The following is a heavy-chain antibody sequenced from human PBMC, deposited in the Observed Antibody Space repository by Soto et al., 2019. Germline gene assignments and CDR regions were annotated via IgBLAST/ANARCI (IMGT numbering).Heavy chain of an antibody. Sequence: PGGSLRLSCAASGFTFSSYAMHWVRQAPGKGLEWVAVISYDGSNKYYADSVKGRFTISRDNSKNTLYLQMNSLRAEDTAVYYCAREGTYYTGAFDIWGQGTMVTVSS. V-gene: IGHV3-30-3*01. J-gene: IGHJ3*02. CDR2: ISYDGSNK. D-gene: IGHD3-10*01. CDR3: AREGTYYTGAFDI. CDR1: GFTFSSYA.